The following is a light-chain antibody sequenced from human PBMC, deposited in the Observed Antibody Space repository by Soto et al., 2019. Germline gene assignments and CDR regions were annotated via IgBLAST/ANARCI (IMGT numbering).Light chain of an antibody. CDR1: SGSVSTSHY. CDR3: VLFMCSATNWV. Sequence: QTVVTQEPSFSVSHGGTVTLTCGLRSGSVSTSHYPSWYQQTPGQAPRSLIYFTNTRSSGVPDRFSGSILGNKAALTITGAQADYESVYYGVLFMCSATNWVFGGGTKLTVL. CDR2: FTN. V-gene: IGLV8-61*01. J-gene: IGLJ3*02.